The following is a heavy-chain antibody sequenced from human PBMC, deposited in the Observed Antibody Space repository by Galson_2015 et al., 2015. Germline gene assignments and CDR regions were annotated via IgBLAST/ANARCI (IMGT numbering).Heavy chain of an antibody. CDR2: ISWNSGSI. D-gene: IGHD5-18*01. J-gene: IGHJ4*02. CDR1: GFTFDDYA. CDR3: AKDIGYSYGTIDY. V-gene: IGHV3-9*01. Sequence: SLRLSCAASGFTFDDYAMHWVRHAPGKGLEWVSGISWNSGSIGYADSVKGRFTISRDNAKNSLYLQMNSLRAEDTALYYYAKDIGYSYGTIDYWGQGTLVTVSS.